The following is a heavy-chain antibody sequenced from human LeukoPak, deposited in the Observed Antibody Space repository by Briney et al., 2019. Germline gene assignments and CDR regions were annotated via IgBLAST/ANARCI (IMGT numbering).Heavy chain of an antibody. CDR2: IYPSGYT. D-gene: IGHD3-16*01. V-gene: IGHV4-4*07. J-gene: IGHJ4*02. CDR1: GGSLSSYY. CDR3: ARLRTGGQYHFDY. Sequence: SETLSLTCTVSGGSLSSYYWSWIRRPAGKGLEWIGRIYPSGYTNHNPSLKSRVTMSVDTSKNQFSLKLSSVTAADTAVFYCARLRTGGQYHFDYWGQGTLVTVSS.